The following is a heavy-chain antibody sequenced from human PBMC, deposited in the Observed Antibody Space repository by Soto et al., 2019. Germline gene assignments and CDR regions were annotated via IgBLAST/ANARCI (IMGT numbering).Heavy chain of an antibody. J-gene: IGHJ4*02. CDR1: GFTFSSYA. D-gene: IGHD3-16*02. CDR2: ISGSGGST. V-gene: IGHV3-23*01. CDR3: AKDVRLHLGELSSHPFDY. Sequence: GGSLRLSCAASGFTFSSYAMSWVRQAPGKGLEWVSAISGSGGSTYYADSVKGRFTISRDNSKNTLYLQMNSLRAEDTAVYYCAKDVRLHLGELSSHPFDYWGQGTLVTVSS.